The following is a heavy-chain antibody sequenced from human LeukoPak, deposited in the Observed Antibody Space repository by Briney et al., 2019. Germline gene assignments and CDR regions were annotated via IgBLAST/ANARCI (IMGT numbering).Heavy chain of an antibody. CDR3: ARDRVDQYYFDY. V-gene: IGHV1-46*01. Sequence: ASVKVSCKASGYTFTSYYMHWVRQAPGQGFEWMSIINPSDGSTTYSQEFQGRVTITRDTSASTAYMELSSLRSEDMAVYYCARDRVDQYYFDYWGQGTLVTVSS. D-gene: IGHD2-15*01. CDR1: GYTFTSYY. CDR2: INPSDGST. J-gene: IGHJ4*02.